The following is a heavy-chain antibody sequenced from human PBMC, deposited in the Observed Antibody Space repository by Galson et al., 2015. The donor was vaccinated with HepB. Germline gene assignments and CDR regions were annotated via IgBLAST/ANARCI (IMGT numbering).Heavy chain of an antibody. CDR3: ARHRYYYDSSGYSPWFDP. CDR2: IYYSGST. J-gene: IGHJ5*02. V-gene: IGHV4-59*08. CDR1: GGSISSYY. Sequence: ETLSLTCTVSGGSISSYYWSWIRQPPGKGLEWIGYIYYSGSTNYNPSLKSRVTISVDTSKNQFSLKLSSVTAADTAVYYCARHRYYYDSSGYSPWFDPWGQGTLVTVSS. D-gene: IGHD3-22*01.